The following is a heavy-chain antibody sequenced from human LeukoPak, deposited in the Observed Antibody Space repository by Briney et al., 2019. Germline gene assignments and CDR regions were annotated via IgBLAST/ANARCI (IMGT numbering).Heavy chain of an antibody. D-gene: IGHD1-26*01. CDR2: IYYSGST. Sequence: SETLSLTCTVSGGSISSSSYYWGWIRQPPGKGLEWIGSIYYSGSTYYNPSLKSRVTMSVDTSKNQFSLKLSSVTAADTAVYYCAREMGAPTGSFDYWGQGTLVTVSS. CDR3: AREMGAPTGSFDY. V-gene: IGHV4-39*07. CDR1: GGSISSSSYY. J-gene: IGHJ4*02.